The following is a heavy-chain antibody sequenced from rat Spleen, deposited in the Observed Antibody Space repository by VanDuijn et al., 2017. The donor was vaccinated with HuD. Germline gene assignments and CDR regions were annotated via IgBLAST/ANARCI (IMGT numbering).Heavy chain of an antibody. CDR2: IWTGGNT. D-gene: IGHD1-4*01. J-gene: IGHJ2*01. V-gene: IGHV2-32*01. CDR1: GFSLTSYH. CDR3: VRDVPGYNPFDY. Sequence: QVQLKESGPGLVKPSETLSLTCSVSGFSLTSYHVSWVRQSPGKGLEWMGVIWTGGNTAYNSLLKSRLSISRDISKSQVFLKMNSLQTEDKATYYCVRDVPGYNPFDYWGQGVMVTVSS.